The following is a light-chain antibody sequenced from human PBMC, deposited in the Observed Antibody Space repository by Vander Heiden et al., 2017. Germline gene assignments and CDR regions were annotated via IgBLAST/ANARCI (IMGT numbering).Light chain of an antibody. CDR1: HSLLDSDDGNTY. J-gene: IGKJ5*01. CDR2: TLS. V-gene: IGKV2-40*01. Sequence: DTMMTPNALTRRITLGEPASISCRSRHSLLDSDDGNTYLDWYLKKPGQSPQLLICTLSHRAYGVPDRFSGSGSGTDFTLKISRVEAEDVGLSYCMQRIEFPLTFGQGPRPEI. CDR3: MQRIEFPLT.